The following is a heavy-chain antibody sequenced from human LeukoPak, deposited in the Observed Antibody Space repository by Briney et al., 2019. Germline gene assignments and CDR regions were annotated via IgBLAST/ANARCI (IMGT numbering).Heavy chain of an antibody. D-gene: IGHD2-2*01. CDR3: ARRGYCSSTACSVAAFDI. J-gene: IGHJ3*02. V-gene: IGHV5-51*01. Sequence: GESLKISCKGSGYSFTSYWIGWVRQMPGKGLEWMGIIYPGDSDTRYSPSFQGQVTISADKSISTAYLQWNSLKASDTAIFYCARRGYCSSTACSVAAFDIWGQGTMVTVSS. CDR2: IYPGDSDT. CDR1: GYSFTSYW.